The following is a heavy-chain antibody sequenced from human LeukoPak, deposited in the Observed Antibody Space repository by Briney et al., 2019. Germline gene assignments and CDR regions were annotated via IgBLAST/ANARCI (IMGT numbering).Heavy chain of an antibody. J-gene: IGHJ4*02. V-gene: IGHV5-51*01. CDR1: GVSFSSYW. CDR2: IYPGESDT. Sequence: GESLRISCKTSGVSFSSYWIGWVRQMPGKGLEWMGIIYPGESDTRYSPPFQGQVTMSTAKSLRTAYLQWSSPKASYTAVYYCARQYYGTPDGRYYDFWGQGTLVTVSS. CDR3: ARQYYGTPDGRYYDF. D-gene: IGHD4-17*01.